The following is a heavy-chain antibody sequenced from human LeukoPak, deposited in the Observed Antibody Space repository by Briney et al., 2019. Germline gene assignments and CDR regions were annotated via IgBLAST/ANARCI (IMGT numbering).Heavy chain of an antibody. V-gene: IGHV4-59*01. CDR1: GGSISSYY. CDR3: ARVGWYGGLTEFDY. D-gene: IGHD3-10*01. CDR2: IYYSGST. Sequence: SETLSLTCTVSGGSISSYYWGWIRQPPGKGLEWIGYIYYSGSTNYNPSLKSRVTISGDTSKNQFSLKLSSVTAADTAVYYCARVGWYGGLTEFDYWGQGTLVTVSS. J-gene: IGHJ4*02.